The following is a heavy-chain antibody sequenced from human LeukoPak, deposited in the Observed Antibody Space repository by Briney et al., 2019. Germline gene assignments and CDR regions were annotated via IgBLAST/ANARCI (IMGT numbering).Heavy chain of an antibody. Sequence: ASVRVSCKASGYTFTSYYMHWVRQAPGQGLEWMGITNPSGGSTSYAQKFQGRVTMTRDMSTSTVYMELSSLRSEDTAVYYCARDRCSSTSCYRFDPWGQGTLVTVSS. CDR3: ARDRCSSTSCYRFDP. CDR2: TNPSGGST. CDR1: GYTFTSYY. J-gene: IGHJ5*02. V-gene: IGHV1-46*01. D-gene: IGHD2-2*01.